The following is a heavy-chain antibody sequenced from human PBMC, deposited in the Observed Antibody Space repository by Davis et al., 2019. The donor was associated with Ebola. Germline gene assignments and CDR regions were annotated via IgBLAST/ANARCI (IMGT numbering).Heavy chain of an antibody. Sequence: GESLKISCAASGSTISGYYMTWIRQAPGKGLEWVSHISGSGSLIYYADSVKGRFTISSDNAKNTLFLQMNSLRADDTAMYYCARDGPTDVTPSNFDCWGQGTLVTVSS. CDR3: ARDGPTDVTPSNFDC. J-gene: IGHJ4*02. CDR1: GSTISGYY. D-gene: IGHD4-23*01. V-gene: IGHV3-11*04. CDR2: ISGSGSLI.